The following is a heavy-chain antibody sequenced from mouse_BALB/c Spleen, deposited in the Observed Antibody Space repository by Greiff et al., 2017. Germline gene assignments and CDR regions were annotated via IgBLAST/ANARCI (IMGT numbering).Heavy chain of an antibody. CDR3: ARAYRYFAMDY. CDR2: IRNKANGYTT. CDR1: GFTFTDYY. V-gene: IGHV7-3*02. J-gene: IGHJ4*01. Sequence: EVKLVESGGGLVQPGGSLRLSCATSGFTFTDYYMSWVRQPPGKALEWLGFIRNKANGYTTEYSASVKGRFTISRDNSQSILYLQMNTLRAEDSATYYCARAYRYFAMDYWGQGTSVTVSS. D-gene: IGHD2-14*01.